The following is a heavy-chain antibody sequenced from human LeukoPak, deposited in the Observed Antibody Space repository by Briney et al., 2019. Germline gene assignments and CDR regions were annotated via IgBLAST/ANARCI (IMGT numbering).Heavy chain of an antibody. J-gene: IGHJ4*02. CDR2: ISYDGSNK. D-gene: IGHD3-16*01. V-gene: IGHV3-30*04. Sequence: GGSLRLSCAASGFTLSSYAMHWVRQAPGKGLEWVAVISYDGSNKYYADSVKGRFTISRDNSKNTLYLQMNSLGAEDTAVYYCARGGYYDYVWGSCPYWGQGTLVTVSS. CDR3: ARGGYYDYVWGSCPY. CDR1: GFTLSSYA.